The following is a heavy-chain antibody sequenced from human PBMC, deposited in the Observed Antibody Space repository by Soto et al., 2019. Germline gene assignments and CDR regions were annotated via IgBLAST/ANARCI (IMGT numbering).Heavy chain of an antibody. CDR2: ISYDGSNK. D-gene: IGHD6-13*01. V-gene: IGHV3-30-3*01. CDR1: GFTFSSYA. J-gene: IGHJ6*02. Sequence: GGSLRLSCAASGFTFSSYAMHWVRQAPGKGLEWVAVISYDGSNKYYADSVKGRFTISRDNSKNTLYLQMNSLRAEDTAVYYCARDTSRWYWYYYGMDVWGQGNTVTFSS. CDR3: ARDTSRWYWYYYGMDV.